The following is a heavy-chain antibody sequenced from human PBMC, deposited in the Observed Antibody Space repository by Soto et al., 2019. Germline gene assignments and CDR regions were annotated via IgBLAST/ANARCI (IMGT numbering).Heavy chain of an antibody. V-gene: IGHV1-58*01. CDR3: AADSNWYGGNSGAFDI. Sequence: SVKVSCKASGFTSTSSAVQCVRQARGQRLEWIGWIVVGSGNTNYAQKFQERVTITRDMSTSTAYMELSSLRSEDTAVYYCAADSNWYGGNSGAFDIWGQGTMVTVS. CDR2: IVVGSGNT. CDR1: GFTSTSSA. D-gene: IGHD1-1*01. J-gene: IGHJ3*02.